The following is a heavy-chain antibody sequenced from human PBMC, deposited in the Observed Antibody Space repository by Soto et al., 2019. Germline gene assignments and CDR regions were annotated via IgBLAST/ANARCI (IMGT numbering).Heavy chain of an antibody. CDR3: AREKALHPDYYYYYMDV. V-gene: IGHV3-74*01. Sequence: PGGSLRLSCAASGFTFSSYWMHWVRQAPGKGLVWVSRINSDGSSTSYADSVKGRFTISRDNAKNTLYLQMNSLRAEDTAVYYCAREKALHPDYYYYYMDVWGKGTTVTVSS. CDR1: GFTFSSYW. CDR2: INSDGSST. D-gene: IGHD4-4*01. J-gene: IGHJ6*03.